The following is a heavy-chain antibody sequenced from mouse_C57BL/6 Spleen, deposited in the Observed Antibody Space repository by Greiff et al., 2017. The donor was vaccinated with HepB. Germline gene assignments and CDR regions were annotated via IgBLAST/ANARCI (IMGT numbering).Heavy chain of an antibody. D-gene: IGHD1-1*01. CDR2: IDPSDSYT. CDR3: ARRGAYGSSYGYFDV. CDR1: GYTFTSYW. J-gene: IGHJ1*03. V-gene: IGHV1-69*01. Sequence: QVQLQQPGAELVMPGASVKLSCKASGYTFTSYWMHWVKQRPGQGLEWIGEIDPSDSYTKYNQKFKGKSTLTVDKSSSTAYMQLSSLTSEYSAVYYCARRGAYGSSYGYFDVWGTGTTVTVSS.